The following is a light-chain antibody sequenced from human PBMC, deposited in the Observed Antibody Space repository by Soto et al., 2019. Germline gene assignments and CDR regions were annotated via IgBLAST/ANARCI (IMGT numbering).Light chain of an antibody. J-gene: IGKJ4*01. Sequence: DIQMTQSPSSLSASVGDRVIITCRASQSITTYLNWYRQKPGKAPTLLIYAASSLQSGVPSRFSGSRYEPEFTLSISSLQPEDCATYFCQQIYRALLTFGGGTKVDI. CDR1: QSITTY. V-gene: IGKV1-39*01. CDR2: AAS. CDR3: QQIYRALLT.